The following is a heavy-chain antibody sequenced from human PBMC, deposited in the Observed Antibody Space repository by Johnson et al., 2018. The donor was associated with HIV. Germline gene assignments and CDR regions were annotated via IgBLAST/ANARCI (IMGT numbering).Heavy chain of an antibody. CDR3: AKEDYYGSGSYDAFDI. CDR1: GFTFSSYG. J-gene: IGHJ3*02. CDR2: IRYDGSNK. V-gene: IGHV3-30*02. D-gene: IGHD3-10*01. Sequence: QVQLVESGGGVVQPWGSLRLSCAASGFTFSSYGMHWVRQAPGKGLEWVAFIRYDGSNKYYADSVKGRFTISRDNSKNTLYLQMNSLRAEGTAVYYCAKEDYYGSGSYDAFDIWGQGTMVTVSS.